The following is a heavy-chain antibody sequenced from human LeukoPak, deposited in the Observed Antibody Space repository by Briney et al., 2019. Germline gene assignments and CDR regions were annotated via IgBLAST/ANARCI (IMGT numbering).Heavy chain of an antibody. CDR1: GFTFSSYG. V-gene: IGHV3-33*06. Sequence: GGSLRLSCAAPGFTFSSYGMHWVRQAPGKGLEWVAVIWYDGSNKYYADSVKGRFTISRDNSKNTLYLQMNSLRAEDTAVYYCAKDLFEGLTVTTSPVDYWGQGTLVTVSS. D-gene: IGHD4-17*01. CDR2: IWYDGSNK. J-gene: IGHJ4*02. CDR3: AKDLFEGLTVTTSPVDY.